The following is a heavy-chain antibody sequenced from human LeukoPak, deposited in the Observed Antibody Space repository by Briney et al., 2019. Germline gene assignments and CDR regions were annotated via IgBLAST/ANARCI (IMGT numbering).Heavy chain of an antibody. Sequence: SETLSLTCTVSGGSISSYYWSWILQPPGKGLEWIGYIYYSGSTNYNPSLKRRVTISVDTSKNQFSLKLSSVTAADTAVYYCARAGYCSGGSCHHRHYYYYYMDVWGKGTTVTISS. D-gene: IGHD2-15*01. CDR3: ARAGYCSGGSCHHRHYYYYYMDV. V-gene: IGHV4-59*01. CDR1: GGSISSYY. CDR2: IYYSGST. J-gene: IGHJ6*03.